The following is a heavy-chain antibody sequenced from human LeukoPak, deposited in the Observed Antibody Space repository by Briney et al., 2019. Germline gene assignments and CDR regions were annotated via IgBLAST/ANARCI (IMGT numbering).Heavy chain of an antibody. D-gene: IGHD3-3*01. Sequence: GGSLRLSCAASGFTFSSYAMHWVRQAPGKGLEWVAVISYDGSNKYYADSVKGRFTISRDNSKNTLYLQMNSLRAEDTAVYYCARDRSLRFLEWSSGPLDYWGQGTLVTVSS. CDR1: GFTFSSYA. V-gene: IGHV3-30*04. CDR3: ARDRSLRFLEWSSGPLDY. J-gene: IGHJ4*02. CDR2: ISYDGSNK.